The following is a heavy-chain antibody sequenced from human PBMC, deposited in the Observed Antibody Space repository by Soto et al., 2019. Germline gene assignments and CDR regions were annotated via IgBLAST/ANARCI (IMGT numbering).Heavy chain of an antibody. J-gene: IGHJ4*02. CDR3: AKDRSIFNSDGGGFDN. V-gene: IGHV3-23*01. Sequence: AQLLESGGGLVQPGGSLRLSCAASGFTFSSYAMSWVRQAPGKGLEWVSGISGTGGSTYYADSVKGRFTISRDNSKNTLYLQMSSLRAGDTALYYCAKDRSIFNSDGGGFDNWGLGTLVTVSS. CDR2: ISGTGGST. CDR1: GFTFSSYA. D-gene: IGHD6-6*01.